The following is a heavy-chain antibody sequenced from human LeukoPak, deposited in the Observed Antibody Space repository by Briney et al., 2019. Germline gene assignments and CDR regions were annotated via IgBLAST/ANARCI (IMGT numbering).Heavy chain of an antibody. Sequence: SQTLSLTCAISGDSVSSNSAAWNWIRQSPSRGLEWLGRTYYRSKWYNDYAVSVKSRITINPDTSKNQFSLQLNSVTPEDTAVYYCAREHGFEYSSSWGGAYYFDYWGQGTLVTVSS. CDR3: AREHGFEYSSSWGGAYYFDY. V-gene: IGHV6-1*01. CDR2: TYYRSKWYN. D-gene: IGHD6-6*01. CDR1: GDSVSSNSAA. J-gene: IGHJ4*02.